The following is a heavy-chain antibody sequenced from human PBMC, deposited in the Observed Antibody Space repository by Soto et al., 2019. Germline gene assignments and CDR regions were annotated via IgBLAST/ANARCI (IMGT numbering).Heavy chain of an antibody. CDR2: IYPGDSDT. V-gene: IGHV5-51*01. Sequence: GEPLKISCNGSGYSFTSYWIGWVRQMPGKGLEWMGIIYPGDSDTRYSPSFQGQVTISADKSISTAYLQWSSLKASDTAMYYCARGSNDFPYYYYGMDVWGQGTTVTVSS. CDR1: GYSFTSYW. D-gene: IGHD3-3*01. CDR3: ARGSNDFPYYYYGMDV. J-gene: IGHJ6*02.